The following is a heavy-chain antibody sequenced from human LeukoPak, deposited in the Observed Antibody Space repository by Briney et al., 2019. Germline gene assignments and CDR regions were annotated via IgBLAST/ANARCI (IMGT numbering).Heavy chain of an antibody. CDR1: GFTFDDYA. CDR3: AKAIPTGNAFDI. CDR2: ISWNSGSI. J-gene: IGHJ3*02. Sequence: GGSPRLSCAASGFTFDDYAMHWVRQAPGGGLEWVSGISWNSGSIGYADSVKGRSTISRDNAKNSLYLQMNSLRAEDMALYYCAKAIPTGNAFDIWGQGTMVTVSS. D-gene: IGHD1-14*01. V-gene: IGHV3-9*03.